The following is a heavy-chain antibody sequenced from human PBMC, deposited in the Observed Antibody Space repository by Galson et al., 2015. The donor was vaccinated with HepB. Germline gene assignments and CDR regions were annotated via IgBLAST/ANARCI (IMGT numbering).Heavy chain of an antibody. D-gene: IGHD3-10*01. CDR1: GYTFTDCS. V-gene: IGHV1-2*02. J-gene: IGHJ4*02. CDR2: INAIRGGA. CDR3: ARDLGFGDSCGVC. Sequence: SVKVSCKASGYTFTDCSIHWVRQAPGQGLEWLGWINAIRGGASYLPKFQGRVTMTRDTSISTAYLELSRLRSDDTAVYYCARDLGFGDSCGVCWGLGTLVTVSS.